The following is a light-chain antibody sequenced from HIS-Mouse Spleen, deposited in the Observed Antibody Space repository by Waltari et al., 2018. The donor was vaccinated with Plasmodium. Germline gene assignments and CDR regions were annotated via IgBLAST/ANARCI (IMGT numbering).Light chain of an antibody. V-gene: IGLV3-25*03. CDR1: ALPKQY. CDR3: QSADSSGTPNWV. CDR2: KAS. Sequence: SYELTQPPSVSVSPGQTARITCSGDALPKQYAYWYQQKPGQAPVLVLYKASERPSGIPERFSGSSSGTTVTLTISGVQAEDEADYYCQSADSSGTPNWVFGGGTKLTVL. J-gene: IGLJ3*02.